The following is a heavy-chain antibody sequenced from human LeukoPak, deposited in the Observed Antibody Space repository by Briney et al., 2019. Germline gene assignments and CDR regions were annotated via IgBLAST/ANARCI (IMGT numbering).Heavy chain of an antibody. Sequence: SETLSLTCTVSGGSIATYYWSWIRQPPGKGLEWIGYIYYNGHTDYNPSLKSRVTISVHTSKNQFSLKLSSVTAADTAVYYCARDRHWANDWVFDYWGQGTLVTVSS. D-gene: IGHD3-16*01. CDR1: GGSIATYY. CDR3: ARDRHWANDWVFDY. CDR2: IYYNGHT. J-gene: IGHJ4*02. V-gene: IGHV4-59*01.